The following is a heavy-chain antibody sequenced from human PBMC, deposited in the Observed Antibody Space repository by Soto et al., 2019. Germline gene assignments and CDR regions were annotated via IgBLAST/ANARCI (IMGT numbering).Heavy chain of an antibody. V-gene: IGHV3-48*01. J-gene: IGHJ4*02. D-gene: IGHD3-16*01. CDR2: ISSSSSTI. CDR3: ARDSLGPTFVRHDY. Sequence: HPGGSLRLSCAASGFTFSSYSMNWVRQAPGKGLEWVSYISSSSSTIYYADSVKGRFTISRDNAKNSLYLQMNSLRAEDTAVYYCARDSLGPTFVRHDYWGQGTLVTVSS. CDR1: GFTFSSYS.